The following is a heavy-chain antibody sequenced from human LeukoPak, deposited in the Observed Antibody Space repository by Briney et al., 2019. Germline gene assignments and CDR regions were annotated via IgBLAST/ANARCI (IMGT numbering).Heavy chain of an antibody. D-gene: IGHD5-24*01. CDR3: ARAQDTYNSLYFDY. Sequence: GGSLRLSCAGSGFSFNNYWMHWVRQAPGKGLVGVSRIHSDGRVTTYADSVKGRFTISKDSARNTLYLQMNTLRVEDTAVYYCARAQDTYNSLYFDYWGQGALVTVPS. V-gene: IGHV3-74*01. J-gene: IGHJ4*02. CDR2: IHSDGRVT. CDR1: GFSFNNYW.